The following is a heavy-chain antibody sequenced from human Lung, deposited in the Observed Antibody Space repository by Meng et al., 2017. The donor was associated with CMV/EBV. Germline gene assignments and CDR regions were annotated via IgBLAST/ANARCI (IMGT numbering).Heavy chain of an antibody. CDR1: CYTFTSYG. D-gene: IGHD3-3*01. CDR2: ISAYDGDT. J-gene: IGHJ4*02. CDR3: ARGPRRFWSGYRLYYFDN. Sequence: QVEMVQCGAEFKKPGTSMKVSCKASCYTFTSYGISWVRQAPGQGLEWMGWISAYDGDTKYAQNLQGRLTMTTDTSTSTAYMVLRSLRSDDTAVYYCARGPRRFWSGYRLYYFDNWGQGTLVTVSS. V-gene: IGHV1-18*01.